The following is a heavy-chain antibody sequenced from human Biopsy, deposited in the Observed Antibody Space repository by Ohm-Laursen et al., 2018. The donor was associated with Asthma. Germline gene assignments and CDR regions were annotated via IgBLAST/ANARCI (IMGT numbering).Heavy chain of an antibody. CDR2: INSGFGTT. J-gene: IGHJ4*02. Sequence: SVKVSCKSLGGTFNTYVIGCVRQAPGQRLEWMGGINSGFGTTTYPQKFQDRVTITEDDSTSPFYMELSSLRSEDTAVYYCARNAGCCISRTCYSLDFWGQGTLVTVSS. CDR3: ARNAGCCISRTCYSLDF. V-gene: IGHV1-69*13. CDR1: GGTFNTYV. D-gene: IGHD2-2*01.